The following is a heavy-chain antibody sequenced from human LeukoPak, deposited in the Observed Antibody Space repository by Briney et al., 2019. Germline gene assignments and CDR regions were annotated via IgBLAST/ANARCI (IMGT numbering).Heavy chain of an antibody. D-gene: IGHD6-13*01. V-gene: IGHV3-73*01. CDR1: GFTFSSYA. J-gene: IGHJ6*02. Sequence: GGSLRLSCAASGFTFSSYAMSWVRQASGKGLDWVGRIRTKADSYATAYAASMKGRFTISRDDSLNTAYLQMNSLQPEDTAVYYCTRLRPAGTESYFYYAMDVWGQGTTVTVSS. CDR3: TRLRPAGTESYFYYAMDV. CDR2: IRTKADSYAT.